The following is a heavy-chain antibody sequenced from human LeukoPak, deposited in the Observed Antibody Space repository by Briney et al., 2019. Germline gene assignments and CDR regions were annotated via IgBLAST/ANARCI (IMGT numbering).Heavy chain of an antibody. Sequence: SCKASGYTFTSYAMSWVRQAPGKGLEWVSAISGSGGSTYYADSVKGRFTISRDNSKNTLYLQMNSLRAEDTVVYYGAKDSLGSSRKNWFAPWGQGTLVTVPS. CDR2: ISGSGGST. J-gene: IGHJ5*02. CDR1: GYTFTSYA. CDR3: AKDSLGSSRKNWFAP. V-gene: IGHV3-23*01. D-gene: IGHD6-13*01.